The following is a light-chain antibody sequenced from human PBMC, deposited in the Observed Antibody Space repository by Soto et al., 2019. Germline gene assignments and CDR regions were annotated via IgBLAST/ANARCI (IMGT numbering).Light chain of an antibody. J-gene: IGKJ4*01. Sequence: AIQMTQSPSSLSASVGDRVTITCRASPDIRHDLAWYQQRPGKAPKLLIYVASTLQSGVPSRFSGGGSGTDFTLTLSSLQPEDFPTYYCLQDHTYPLTFGGGTRVEMK. V-gene: IGKV1-6*01. CDR2: VAS. CDR3: LQDHTYPLT. CDR1: PDIRHD.